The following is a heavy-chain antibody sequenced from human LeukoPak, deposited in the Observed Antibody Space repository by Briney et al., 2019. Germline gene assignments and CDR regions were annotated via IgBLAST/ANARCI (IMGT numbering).Heavy chain of an antibody. J-gene: IGHJ4*02. D-gene: IGHD3-10*01. CDR1: VDSISNSRYY. CDR3: ARGTVLGFGELLPHVY. Sequence: PSETLFLTCTVPVDSISNSRYYWGWIRQPPGKGLERIGRIYYSGSTYYKPSRKSQVTISVATSKDQFSLKVSSVKAADTAVYYCARGTVLGFGELLPHVYWGQGTLVTVSS. CDR2: IYYSGST. V-gene: IGHV4-39*07.